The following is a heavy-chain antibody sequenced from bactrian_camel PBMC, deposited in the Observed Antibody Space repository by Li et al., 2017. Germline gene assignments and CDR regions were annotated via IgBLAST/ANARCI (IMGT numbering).Heavy chain of an antibody. V-gene: IGHV3S40*01. Sequence: VQLVESGGGSVQAGGSLTLSCTASGYTYAAWDFAWFRQAPRKERENIASIYTAGGSTYYAASAQGRFTISRDRAKNTVYLQMNNLRPEDTAKYFCATHNSNPDWAGRLTPRAYKYWGQGTQVTVS. CDR2: IYTAGGST. J-gene: IGHJ4*01. CDR1: GYTYAAWD. D-gene: IGHD2*01. CDR3: ATHNSNPDWAGRLTPRAYKY.